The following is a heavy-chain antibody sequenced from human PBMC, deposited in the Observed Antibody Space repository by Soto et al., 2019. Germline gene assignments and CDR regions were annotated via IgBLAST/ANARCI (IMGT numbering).Heavy chain of an antibody. D-gene: IGHD3-22*01. CDR1: GYSFSFYW. CDR3: ATAYVYDFENSNYYRDAFDI. Sequence: SGESLKISCKASGYSFSFYWIGWVRQMPGKGLEWMAIMYPDDSDIRYSPSFEAHVTISAGKSTSTAFLQWSSLKASDTAMYYCATAYVYDFENSNYYRDAFDIWGQGTLVTVSS. V-gene: IGHV5-51*01. J-gene: IGHJ3*02. CDR2: MYPDDSDI.